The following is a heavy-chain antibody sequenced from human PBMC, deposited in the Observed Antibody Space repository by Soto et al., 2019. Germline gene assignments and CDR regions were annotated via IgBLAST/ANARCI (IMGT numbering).Heavy chain of an antibody. J-gene: IGHJ5*02. V-gene: IGHV4-34*01. CDR1: GGSFSGYY. CDR3: ARARVVVAAKGYYWFDP. D-gene: IGHD2-15*01. CDR2: INHSGST. Sequence: SETLSLTCAVYGGSFSGYYWSWIRQPPGKGLEWIGEINHSGSTNYNPSLKSRVTISVDTSKNQFSLKLSSVTAADTAVYYCARARVVVAAKGYYWFDPWGQGTLDTVS.